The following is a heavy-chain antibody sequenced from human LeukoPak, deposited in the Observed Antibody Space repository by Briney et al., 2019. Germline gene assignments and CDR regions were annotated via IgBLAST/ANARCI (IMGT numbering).Heavy chain of an antibody. Sequence: GGSLRLSCAASGFTFSSYAMNWVRQAPGKGLEWVSTISGSGGSTYYADSVKGRFTISRDNSKNTLYMQMSSLRAEDTAVYYCAKGFCSGGSCYYHGFWGQGTLVTVSS. CDR3: AKGFCSGGSCYYHGF. CDR2: ISGSGGST. V-gene: IGHV3-23*01. D-gene: IGHD2-15*01. CDR1: GFTFSSYA. J-gene: IGHJ4*02.